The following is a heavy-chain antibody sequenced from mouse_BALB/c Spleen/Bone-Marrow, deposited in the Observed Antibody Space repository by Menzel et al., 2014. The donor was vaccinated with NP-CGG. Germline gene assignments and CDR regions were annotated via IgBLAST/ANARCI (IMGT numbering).Heavy chain of an antibody. CDR2: INPYNDGT. D-gene: IGHD2-14*01. V-gene: IGHV1-14*01. Sequence: VQLQQSGPVLVKPGASVKMSCKASGYTFTSYVMHWVRQKPGQGLEWIGYINPYNDGTKYNEKFKGKATLTSDKSSSTAYMELSSLTSEDSAVYYCASPYYRYDALDYWGQGTSVTVSS. CDR3: ASPYYRYDALDY. J-gene: IGHJ4*01. CDR1: GYTFTSYV.